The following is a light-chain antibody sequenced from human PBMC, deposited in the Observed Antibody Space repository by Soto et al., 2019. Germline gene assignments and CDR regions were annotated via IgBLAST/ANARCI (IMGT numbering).Light chain of an antibody. V-gene: IGLV1-44*01. CDR3: AAWDDRLNGRAV. CDR2: SNS. J-gene: IGLJ3*02. Sequence: QSVLTQPPSASGTPGQRVTISCSGSDSNIGSNTVNWYQQVPGTAPKLLIYSNSQRPSGVPDRLSGSKSGTSASLAISGRQSEDEADYYCAAWDDRLNGRAVFGGGTKLTVL. CDR1: DSNIGSNT.